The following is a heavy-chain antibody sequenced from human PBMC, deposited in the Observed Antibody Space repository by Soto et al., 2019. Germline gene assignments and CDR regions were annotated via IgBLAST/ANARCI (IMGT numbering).Heavy chain of an antibody. CDR2: ISSSSSTI. Sequence: GGSLRLSCAASGFTFSSYSMNWVRQAPGKGLEWVSYISSSSSTIYYADSVKGRFTISRDNAKNSLYLQMNSLRDEDTAVYYCARDRRLEEYYYYGMDVWGQGTTVTVSS. CDR3: ARDRRLEEYYYYGMDV. V-gene: IGHV3-48*02. D-gene: IGHD1-1*01. CDR1: GFTFSSYS. J-gene: IGHJ6*02.